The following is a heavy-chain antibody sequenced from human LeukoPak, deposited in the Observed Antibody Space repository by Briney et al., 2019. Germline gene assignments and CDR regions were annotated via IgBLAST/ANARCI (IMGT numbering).Heavy chain of an antibody. CDR1: GFTFSGSA. J-gene: IGHJ5*02. D-gene: IGHD2-15*01. Sequence: PGGSLRLSCAASGFTFSGSAMHWVRQASGKGLEWVGRIRSKANSYATAYAASVKGRFTISRDDSKNTAYLQMNSLKTEDTAVYHCNRQAGYCSGGSCVNWFDPWGQGTLVTVSS. CDR2: IRSKANSYAT. CDR3: NRQAGYCSGGSCVNWFDP. V-gene: IGHV3-73*01.